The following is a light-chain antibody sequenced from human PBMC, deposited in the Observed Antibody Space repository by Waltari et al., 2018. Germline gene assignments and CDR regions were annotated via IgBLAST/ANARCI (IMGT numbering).Light chain of an antibody. CDR1: QSVTRA. J-gene: IGKJ1*01. CDR3: QHYLRLPVT. Sequence: EIVLTQSPGTLSLSPGESATLSCRTSQSVTRALPWYQQKPGQAPRLLIYGASNRATGIPDRFRGSGSGTDFSLTISSLEPEDFAVYYCQHYLRLPVTFGQGTKVEVK. CDR2: GAS. V-gene: IGKV3-20*01.